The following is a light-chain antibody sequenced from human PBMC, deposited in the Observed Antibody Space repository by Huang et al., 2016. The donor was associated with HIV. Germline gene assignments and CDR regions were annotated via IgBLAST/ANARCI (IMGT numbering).Light chain of an antibody. Sequence: VLTQSPDTLSLAPGESATLSCRASQSVRNNYLAWYQKKPGQAPRLLISGASTRATGIPDRFSGSGSGPDFTLTIRRLEPADSAVYYCQQYGRTPLTFGGGTKVELK. V-gene: IGKV3-20*01. CDR2: GAS. CDR1: QSVRNNY. CDR3: QQYGRTPLT. J-gene: IGKJ4*01.